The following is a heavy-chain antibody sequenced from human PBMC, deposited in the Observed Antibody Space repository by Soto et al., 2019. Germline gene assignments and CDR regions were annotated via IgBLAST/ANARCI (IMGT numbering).Heavy chain of an antibody. CDR2: INGYNGNT. V-gene: IGHV1-18*01. D-gene: IGHD2-21*02. Sequence: QVQLLQSGAEVKKPGASVKVSCKASGYTFTRSGISWVRQAPGQGLEWMGWINGYNGNTNYAQKFQGRITMTTDTPTSTAYMERRSLRSDDTAVYYCARMGDVPYYYYGMDVWGQGTTVIVSS. J-gene: IGHJ6*02. CDR1: GYTFTRSG. CDR3: ARMGDVPYYYYGMDV.